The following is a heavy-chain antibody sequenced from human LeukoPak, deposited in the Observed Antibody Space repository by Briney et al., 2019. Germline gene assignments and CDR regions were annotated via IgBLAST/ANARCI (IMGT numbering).Heavy chain of an antibody. D-gene: IGHD2-2*01. J-gene: IGHJ5*02. CDR2: IIPIVRST. CDR3: ARGSRCLKGACLPFDP. Sequence: ASVKVSCKASGGTFSSYAISWVRQAPGQGLEWMGGIIPIVRSTNYAQMFQGRLTLTADKFTSTFYMELRSLTSADTAVYYCARGSRCLKGACLPFDPWGQGTLVTVSS. CDR1: GGTFSSYA. V-gene: IGHV1-69*06.